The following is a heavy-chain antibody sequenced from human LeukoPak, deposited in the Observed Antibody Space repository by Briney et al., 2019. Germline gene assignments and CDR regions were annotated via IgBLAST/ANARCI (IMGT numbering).Heavy chain of an antibody. V-gene: IGHV4-39*01. CDR2: IYYSGST. J-gene: IGHJ6*02. CDR3: ARHVYDSSGPPHGMDV. Sequence: SETLSLTCTVSGGSISSSSYHWGWIRQPPGKGLEWIGSIYYSGSTYYNPSLKSRVTISVGTSKNQFSLKLSSVTAADTAVYYCARHVYDSSGPPHGMDVWGQGTTVTVSS. D-gene: IGHD3-22*01. CDR1: GGSISSSSYH.